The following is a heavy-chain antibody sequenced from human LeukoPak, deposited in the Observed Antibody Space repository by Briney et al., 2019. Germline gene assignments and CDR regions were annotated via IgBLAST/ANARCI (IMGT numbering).Heavy chain of an antibody. Sequence: SETLSLTCTVSGGSISSSSYYWGWIRQPPGKGLEWIGSIYYSGSTYYNPSLKSRVTISVDTSKNQFSLKLSSVTAADTAVYYCASWTQTPIAAAGIKIYYYYMDVWGKGTTVTVSS. J-gene: IGHJ6*03. D-gene: IGHD6-13*01. CDR1: GGSISSSSYY. V-gene: IGHV4-39*07. CDR2: IYYSGST. CDR3: ASWTQTPIAAAGIKIYYYYMDV.